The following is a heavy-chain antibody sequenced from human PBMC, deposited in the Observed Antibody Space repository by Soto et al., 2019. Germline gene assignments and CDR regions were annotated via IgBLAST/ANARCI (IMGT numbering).Heavy chain of an antibody. J-gene: IGHJ3*01. Sequence: SVKVSCKASGGTFSSYTFSWVRQAPGQGLEWMGRIIPMLGIANYAQKFQGRVTITADKSTSTAYMELSSLRSEDTAVYYCARGPRSPYSYDNTGPNDAFDVWRQGTMVTVSS. CDR1: GGTFSSYT. D-gene: IGHD3-22*01. V-gene: IGHV1-69*02. CDR3: ARGPRSPYSYDNTGPNDAFDV. CDR2: IIPMLGIA.